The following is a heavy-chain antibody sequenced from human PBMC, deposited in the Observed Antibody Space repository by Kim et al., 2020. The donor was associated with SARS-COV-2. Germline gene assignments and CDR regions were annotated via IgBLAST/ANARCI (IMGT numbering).Heavy chain of an antibody. J-gene: IGHJ5*02. CDR3: ARQSGYYYGSGSYPAWFDP. CDR1: GGSISSSSYY. CDR2: IYYSGST. Sequence: SETLSLTCTVSGGSISSSSYYWGWIRQPPGKGLEWIGSIYYSGSTYYNPSLKSRVTISVDTSKNQFSLKLSSVTAADTAVYYCARQSGYYYGSGSYPAWFDPWGQGTLVPVSS. V-gene: IGHV4-39*01. D-gene: IGHD3-10*01.